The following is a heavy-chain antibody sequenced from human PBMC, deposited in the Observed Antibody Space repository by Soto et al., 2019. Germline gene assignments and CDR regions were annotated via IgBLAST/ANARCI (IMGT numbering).Heavy chain of an antibody. Sequence: QVQRVQSGAEVKKPGASVKISCKASGYTFTRYTMNWGRQAPGQRLEWMGWINPDNGNTKSSQKFQDRVIITRDTSASTADMDLSSLRSEATAVYYCARGIATGQRDPWGQGTLVTVSS. CDR1: GYTFTRYT. CDR3: ARGIATGQRDP. J-gene: IGHJ5*02. D-gene: IGHD2-21*01. V-gene: IGHV1-3*01. CDR2: INPDNGNT.